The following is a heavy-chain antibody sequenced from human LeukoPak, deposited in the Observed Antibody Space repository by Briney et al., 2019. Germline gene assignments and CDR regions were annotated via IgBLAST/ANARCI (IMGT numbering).Heavy chain of an antibody. CDR2: TYYRSRSKWYN. J-gene: IGHJ4*02. Sequence: SQTLSLTCAISGDSVSSNSAAWDWTRQSPSGGIEWLGRTYYRSRSKWYNGYAVSVKSRITLNPDTSKNQFSLHLNSVTPEDTAVYYCARGQGGYIDYWGQGTLVTVSS. V-gene: IGHV6-1*01. CDR3: ARGQGGYIDY. CDR1: GDSVSSNSAA. D-gene: IGHD3-16*01.